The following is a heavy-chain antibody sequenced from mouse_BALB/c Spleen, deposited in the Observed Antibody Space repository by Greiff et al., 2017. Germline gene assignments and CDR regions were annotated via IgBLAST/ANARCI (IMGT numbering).Heavy chain of an antibody. D-gene: IGHD4-1*01. CDR3: ARSGWDVFDY. CDR2: IYPGDGDT. V-gene: IGHV1-87*01. CDR1: GYTFTSYW. Sequence: VQLQQSGAELARPGASVKLSCKASGYTFTSYWMQWVKQRPGQGLEWIGAIYPGDGDTRYTQKFKGKATLTADKSSSTAYMQLSSLASEDSAVYYCARSGWDVFDYWGQGTTLTVSS. J-gene: IGHJ2*01.